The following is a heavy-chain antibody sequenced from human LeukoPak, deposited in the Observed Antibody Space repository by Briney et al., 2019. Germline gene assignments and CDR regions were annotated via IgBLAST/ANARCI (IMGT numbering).Heavy chain of an antibody. J-gene: IGHJ4*02. V-gene: IGHV3-64D*09. D-gene: IGHD5-12*01. CDR3: VKDRGAEYGGYVD. CDR2: IGTNGGST. Sequence: PGGSLRLSCSASGFTFSTYAMHWVRQAPGKGLEYVSAIGTNGGSTYYADSVKGRFTISRDNSKNTLYLQMSSLRVEDTAVYYCVKDRGAEYGGYVDWGQGTLVTVSS. CDR1: GFTFSTYA.